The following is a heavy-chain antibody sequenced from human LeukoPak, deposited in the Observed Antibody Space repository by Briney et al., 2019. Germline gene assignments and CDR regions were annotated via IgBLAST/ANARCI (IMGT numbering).Heavy chain of an antibody. Sequence: GGSLRLSCAASRFTFDEYGMSWVRQAPGKGLEWVSGINWSANSAAYADSVKGRFTISRDNARNSLYLQMHSLRAEDTALYYCARASGYCSGDSCYFYFQHWGQGTLVTVSS. CDR2: INWSANSA. D-gene: IGHD2-15*01. V-gene: IGHV3-20*04. J-gene: IGHJ1*01. CDR1: RFTFDEYG. CDR3: ARASGYCSGDSCYFYFQH.